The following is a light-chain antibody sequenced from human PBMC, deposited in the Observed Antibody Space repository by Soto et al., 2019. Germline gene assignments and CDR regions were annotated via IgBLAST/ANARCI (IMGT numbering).Light chain of an antibody. CDR1: TSDFGSYDL. CDR2: EVS. V-gene: IGLV2-23*02. J-gene: IGLJ1*01. Sequence: QSALTQPASVSGSPGQSITISCTGTTSDFGSYDLVSWHQHHPGKAPKLLIYEVSKRPSGVSDRFSGSKSGNTASLTTSGLQTEDEADYYCCSFAGSSTLYVFGTGTKVTVL. CDR3: CSFAGSSTLYV.